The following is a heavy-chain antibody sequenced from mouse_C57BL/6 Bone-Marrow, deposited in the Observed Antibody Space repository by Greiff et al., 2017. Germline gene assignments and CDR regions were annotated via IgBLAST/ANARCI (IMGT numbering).Heavy chain of an antibody. D-gene: IGHD1-1*02. Sequence: EVMLVESGGGLVQPGGSLKLSCAASGFTFSDYYMYWVRQTPEKRLEWVAYISNGGGSTYYPDTVKGRFTISRDNAKNTLYLQMSRLKSEDTAMYYCARHGGGNLYYAMDYWGQGTSVTVSS. CDR2: ISNGGGST. V-gene: IGHV5-12*01. J-gene: IGHJ4*01. CDR1: GFTFSDYY. CDR3: ARHGGGNLYYAMDY.